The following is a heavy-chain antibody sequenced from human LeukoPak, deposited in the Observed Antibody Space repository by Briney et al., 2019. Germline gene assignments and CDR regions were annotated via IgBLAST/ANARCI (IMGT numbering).Heavy chain of an antibody. CDR3: AKDVRLFEYFEF. CDR1: GFTFSSYG. D-gene: IGHD3-16*01. V-gene: IGHV3-23*01. CDR2: ISGSGAGT. J-gene: IGHJ4*02. Sequence: PGGSLRLSCAASGFTFSSYGMSWVRQAPGKGLEWVSAISGSGAGTHYADSVKGRFTISRDNSKNTLYLQMNSLRAEDTALYYCAKDVRLFEYFEFWGQGALVTVSS.